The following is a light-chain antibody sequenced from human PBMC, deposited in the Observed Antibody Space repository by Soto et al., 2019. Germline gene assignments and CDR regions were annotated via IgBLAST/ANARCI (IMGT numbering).Light chain of an antibody. CDR2: EVT. V-gene: IGLV2-23*02. CDR3: LSYAGDSVYV. Sequence: QSVLTQPASVSGSPRQSITISCTGTNSDVGSYNLVSWFQQHPGKAPKLVIYEVTKRPSGVSDRFSGSKSGNTASLTISGLQAEDEAAYYCLSYAGDSVYVFGTGTKVTVL. CDR1: NSDVGSYNL. J-gene: IGLJ1*01.